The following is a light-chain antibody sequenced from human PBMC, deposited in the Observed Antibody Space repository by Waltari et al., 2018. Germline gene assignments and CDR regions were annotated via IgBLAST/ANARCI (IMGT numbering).Light chain of an antibody. V-gene: IGKV4-1*01. CDR3: HQYYISPRT. CDR1: QNILYSPNNRNY. Sequence: DIVMTQSPDSLAVSLGERATIHCKSSQNILYSPNNRNYLAWYQQRPGQAPRLLISWASTRESGVPDRFSGSGSGTDFTLTINSLRAEDVAVYYCHQYYISPRTFGQGTKVEIK. J-gene: IGKJ1*01. CDR2: WAS.